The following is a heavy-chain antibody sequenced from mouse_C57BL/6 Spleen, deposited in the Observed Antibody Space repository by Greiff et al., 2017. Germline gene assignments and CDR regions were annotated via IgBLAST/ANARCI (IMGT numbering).Heavy chain of an antibody. CDR1: GFTFSSYA. CDR3: ARDLDSSGHEAWFAY. D-gene: IGHD3-2*02. J-gene: IGHJ3*01. CDR2: ISDGGSYT. Sequence: EVKVVESGGGLVKPGGSLKLSCAASGFTFSSYAMSWVRQTPEKRLEWVATISDGGSYTYYPDNVKGRFTISRDNAKNNLYLQMSHLKSEDTAMYYCARDLDSSGHEAWFAYWGQGTLVTVSA. V-gene: IGHV5-4*01.